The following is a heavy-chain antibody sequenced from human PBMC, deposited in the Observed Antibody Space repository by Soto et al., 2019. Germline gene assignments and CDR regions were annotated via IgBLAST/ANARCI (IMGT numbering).Heavy chain of an antibody. CDR1: GDSVRSGSFY. CDR3: ARDSTAFVFDY. J-gene: IGHJ4*02. Sequence: SETLSLTCTVSGDSVRSGSFYWSWIRQPPGKGLEWIGYIYYTGRTSYNPSLKSRVTISIDPSKNHFALNLTSVTAADTAIYYCARDSTAFVFDYWGLGALVTVSS. D-gene: IGHD2-2*01. CDR2: IYYTGRT. V-gene: IGHV4-61*03.